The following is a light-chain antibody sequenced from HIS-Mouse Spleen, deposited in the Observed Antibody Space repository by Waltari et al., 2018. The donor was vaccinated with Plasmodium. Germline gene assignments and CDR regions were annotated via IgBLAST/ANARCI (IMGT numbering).Light chain of an antibody. CDR1: QSVSSN. Sequence: EIVMTQSPATLSVSPGERATLSCRASQSVSSNLSWYHQKPGQAPGLLIYGASTRATGIPARFSGSGSGTEFTLTISSLQSEDFAVYYCQQYNNWSFTFGPGTKVDIK. CDR3: QQYNNWSFT. J-gene: IGKJ3*01. V-gene: IGKV3-15*01. CDR2: GAS.